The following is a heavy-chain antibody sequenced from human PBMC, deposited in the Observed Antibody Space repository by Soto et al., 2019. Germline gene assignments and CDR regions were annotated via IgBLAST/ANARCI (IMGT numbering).Heavy chain of an antibody. V-gene: IGHV3-15*07. CDR1: GFPFSNAW. CDR3: TTDSRTSLPEIRFDY. Sequence: GGSVRLSGVASGFPFSNAWINWVRQVPGKGLEWVGRVKSKTDGGSSDYAAAVKGRFAVSRDDSRNIVYLQMNSLKIEDTGVYYCTTDSRTSLPEIRFDYWGHGTQVTVSS. J-gene: IGHJ4*01. CDR2: VKSKTDGGSS. D-gene: IGHD2-8*01.